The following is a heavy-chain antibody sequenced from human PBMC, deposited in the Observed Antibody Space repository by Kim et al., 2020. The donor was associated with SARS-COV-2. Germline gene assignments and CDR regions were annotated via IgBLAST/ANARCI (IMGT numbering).Heavy chain of an antibody. Sequence: GESLKISCKGSGYSFTSYWIGWVRQMPGKGLEWMGIIYPGDSDTRYSPSFQGQVTISADKSISTAYLQWSSLKASDTAMYYCARQYYYDSSGYEVGKDAFDIWGQGTMVTVSS. CDR3: ARQYYYDSSGYEVGKDAFDI. CDR1: GYSFTSYW. CDR2: IYPGDSDT. V-gene: IGHV5-51*01. J-gene: IGHJ3*02. D-gene: IGHD3-22*01.